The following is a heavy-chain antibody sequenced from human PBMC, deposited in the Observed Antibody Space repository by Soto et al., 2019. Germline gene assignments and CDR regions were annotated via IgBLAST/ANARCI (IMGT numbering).Heavy chain of an antibody. J-gene: IGHJ6*02. CDR3: AVPYRYCVSTSCESSYYYYGMDV. CDR1: GGSFSGHY. V-gene: IGHV4-34*01. CDR2: INHSGSA. Sequence: SETLSLTCAVYGGSFSGHYWSWIRQPPGKGLDWIGEINHSGSANYNPSLKSRVTISVDTSKNQFSLKLSSVTAADTAVYYCAVPYRYCVSTSCESSYYYYGMDVWGQGTTVTVSS. D-gene: IGHD2-2*01.